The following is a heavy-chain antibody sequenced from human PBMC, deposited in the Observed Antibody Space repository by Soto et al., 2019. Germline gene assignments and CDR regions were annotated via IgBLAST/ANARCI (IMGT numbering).Heavy chain of an antibody. CDR2: INHSGST. J-gene: IGHJ6*02. D-gene: IGHD3-16*01. CDR3: ARYGEVTPRRYGMDV. CDR1: GGSFSGYQ. V-gene: IGHV4-34*01. Sequence: LSLTCAVYGGSFSGYQWSWIRQAPGKGLEWIGEINHSGSTNYSPSLKSRVTISIDTSKNQFSLMLSSVTAADTAMYYCARYGEVTPRRYGMDVWGQGTTVTVSS.